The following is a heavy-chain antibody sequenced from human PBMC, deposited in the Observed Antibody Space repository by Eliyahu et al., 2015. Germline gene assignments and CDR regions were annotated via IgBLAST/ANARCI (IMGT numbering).Heavy chain of an antibody. CDR2: IKSKTDGGTT. V-gene: IGHV3-15*01. Sequence: EVQLVESGGGLVKPGGSLRLSCAASGFTFSNAWMSWVRQAPGKGLEWVGRIKSKTDGGTTDYAAPVKGRFTISRDDSKNTLYLQMNSLKTEDTAVYYCTSPTSYSFIDYWGQGTLVTVSS. J-gene: IGHJ4*02. CDR1: GFTFSNAW. CDR3: TSPTSYSFIDY. D-gene: IGHD2-2*01.